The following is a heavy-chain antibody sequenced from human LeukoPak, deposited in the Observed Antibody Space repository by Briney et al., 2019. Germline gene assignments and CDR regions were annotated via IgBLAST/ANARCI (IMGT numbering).Heavy chain of an antibody. CDR1: GFSFKTYG. Sequence: GGSLRLSCAASGFSFKTYGMSWVRQAPGKGPEWVSGISSSGDTTYYADSVKGRFTISRDNSKNTVYLQMNSLRAEDTAVYYCAKEKSAATPNPFDYWGQGTLVTVSS. CDR3: AKEKSAATPNPFDY. D-gene: IGHD2-2*01. V-gene: IGHV3-23*01. J-gene: IGHJ4*02. CDR2: ISSSGDTT.